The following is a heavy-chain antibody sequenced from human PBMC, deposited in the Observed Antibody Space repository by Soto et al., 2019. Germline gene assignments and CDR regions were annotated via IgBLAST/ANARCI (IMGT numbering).Heavy chain of an antibody. Sequence: PSETLSLTCTVSGGPISIRSHYCGWIRQPPGKGLEWIATIYYDVSTNYNPSLKSRVTISVDTSKGRLSLKLSSVTAADAAVYYRARLTTSSSYYVVLTGYSVEYWGQGTMVTVSS. CDR1: GGPISIRSHY. CDR3: ARLTTSSSYYVVLTGYSVEY. CDR2: IYYDVST. J-gene: IGHJ4*02. V-gene: IGHV4-39*01. D-gene: IGHD3-9*01.